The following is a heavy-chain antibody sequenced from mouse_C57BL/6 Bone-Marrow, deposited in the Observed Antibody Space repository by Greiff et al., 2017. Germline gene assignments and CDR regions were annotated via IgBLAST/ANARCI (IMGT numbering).Heavy chain of an antibody. J-gene: IGHJ2*01. CDR3: SSFDGNYFDF. CDR1: GFNIKDDY. D-gene: IGHD2-3*01. V-gene: IGHV14-4*01. Sequence: VQLQQSGAELVRPGASVKLSCTASGFNIKDDYIHWVKQRPEQGLEWIGWIDPEIGDTEYASKFQGKATITSETSSNTAYLQLSSLTSEDTAVYYCSSFDGNYFDFWGRGTPLTVAS. CDR2: IDPEIGDT.